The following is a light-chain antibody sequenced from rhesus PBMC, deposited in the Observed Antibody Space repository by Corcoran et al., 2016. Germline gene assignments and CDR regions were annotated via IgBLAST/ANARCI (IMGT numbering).Light chain of an antibody. CDR2: EVS. J-gene: IGKJ4*01. CDR1: QSLLNSNGYTY. V-gene: IGKV2-78*01. CDR3: EQTLQTPFT. Sequence: DIVMTQTPLSLSVTPGEPASISCRSSQSLLNSNGYTYLHWYFQKPGPSPQLLFYEVSNRASGVPDRVSGSGSGTDFTLKISRVEAEDVVVYYCEQTLQTPFTFGGGTKMEIK.